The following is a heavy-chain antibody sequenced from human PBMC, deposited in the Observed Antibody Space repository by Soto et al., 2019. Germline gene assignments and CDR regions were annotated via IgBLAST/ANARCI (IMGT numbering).Heavy chain of an antibody. Sequence: QITLKESGPPLVKPTQTLTLTCTVSGFSLNTYGVGVGWIRQPPGKALEWLALIYWDDDKRYSPSLKSRLTVPKDTSKNQVVLTMTNMDPVDTVTYYCARALGSWGAYYCDYWGQGTLVTVSS. CDR1: GFSLNTYGVG. CDR3: ARALGSWGAYYCDY. CDR2: IYWDDDK. V-gene: IGHV2-5*02. D-gene: IGHD3-16*01. J-gene: IGHJ4*02.